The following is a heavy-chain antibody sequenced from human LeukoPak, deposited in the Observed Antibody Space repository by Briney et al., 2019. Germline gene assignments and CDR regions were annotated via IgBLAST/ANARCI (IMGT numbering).Heavy chain of an antibody. V-gene: IGHV3-21*01. CDR1: GFTFSSSS. D-gene: IGHD3-10*01. CDR2: ISGESKYI. CDR3: ARGAVFQGNYDY. Sequence: PGGSLRLSCAAAGFTFSSSSMNWLRQTPGKGLEGGSSISGESKYIYYADSVTGRFTNSRDNAKNSLYLQMNSLRAEDTAVYDCARGAVFQGNYDYWGQGTQVTVSS. J-gene: IGHJ4*02.